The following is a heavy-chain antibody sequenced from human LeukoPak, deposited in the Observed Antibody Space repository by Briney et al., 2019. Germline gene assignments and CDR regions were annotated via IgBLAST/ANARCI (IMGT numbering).Heavy chain of an antibody. CDR3: ARDGSVFDGGNNYYYCYMDV. V-gene: IGHV1-46*01. D-gene: IGHD4-23*01. Sequence: ASVKVSCKASGYTFTSYYMHWVRQAPGQGLEWMGIINPSGGSTSYAQKFQGRVTMTRDTSTSTVYMELSSLRSEDTAVYYCARDGSVFDGGNNYYYCYMDVWGKGTTVTVSS. J-gene: IGHJ6*03. CDR2: INPSGGST. CDR1: GYTFTSYY.